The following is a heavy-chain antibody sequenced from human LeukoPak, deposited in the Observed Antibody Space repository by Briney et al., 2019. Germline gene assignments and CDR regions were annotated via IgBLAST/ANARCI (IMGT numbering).Heavy chain of an antibody. CDR2: ISSSGSTI. CDR1: GFTFSSYE. V-gene: IGHV3-48*03. CDR3: ARPIEYSSSCFDY. D-gene: IGHD6-6*01. Sequence: GGSLRLSCAASGFTFSSYEMNWVRQAPGKGLEWVSYISSSGSTIYYADSVKGRFTISRDNAKNSLYLQMNSLRAEDTAVYYWARPIEYSSSCFDYWGQGTLVTVSS. J-gene: IGHJ4*02.